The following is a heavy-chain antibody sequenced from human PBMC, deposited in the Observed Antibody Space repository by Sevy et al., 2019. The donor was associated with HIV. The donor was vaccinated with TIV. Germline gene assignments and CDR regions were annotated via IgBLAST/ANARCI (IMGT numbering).Heavy chain of an antibody. V-gene: IGHV3-23*01. J-gene: IGHJ4*02. D-gene: IGHD2-8*01. CDR2: LSFGCGKI. CDR1: GFTFNIYS. Sequence: GGSLRLSCAASGFTFNIYSMSWVRQTPGKGLEWVATLSFGCGKIKHADSVKGRFTMSRDDSKHAVYLQMNNLRVEDTAIYYCAREGCTKPHDYWGQGTLVTVSS. CDR3: AREGCTKPHDY.